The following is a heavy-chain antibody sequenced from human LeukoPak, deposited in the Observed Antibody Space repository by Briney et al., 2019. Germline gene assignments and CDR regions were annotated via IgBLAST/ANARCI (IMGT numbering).Heavy chain of an antibody. CDR2: IYSGGST. Sequence: GGSLRLSCAASGFTVSSNYMSWVRQAPGKGLEWVSVIYSGGSTYYADSVKGRFTISRDNSKNTLYLQMNSLRAEDTAVYYCARSYGDYVEDAFDIWGQGTMVTVSS. V-gene: IGHV3-53*01. J-gene: IGHJ3*02. CDR3: ARSYGDYVEDAFDI. CDR1: GFTVSSNY. D-gene: IGHD4-17*01.